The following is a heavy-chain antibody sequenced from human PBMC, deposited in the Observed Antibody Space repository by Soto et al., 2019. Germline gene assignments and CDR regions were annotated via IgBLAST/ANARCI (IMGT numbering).Heavy chain of an antibody. V-gene: IGHV4-59*01. Sequence: TLSLTCTVSGGSISSYYWSWIRQPPGKGLEWIGYIYYSGSTNYNPSLKSRVTISVDTSKNQFSLKLSSVTAADTAVYYCARTEINLYYDSSGYFDYWGQGTLVTVSS. CDR3: ARTEINLYYDSSGYFDY. J-gene: IGHJ4*02. D-gene: IGHD3-22*01. CDR1: GGSISSYY. CDR2: IYYSGST.